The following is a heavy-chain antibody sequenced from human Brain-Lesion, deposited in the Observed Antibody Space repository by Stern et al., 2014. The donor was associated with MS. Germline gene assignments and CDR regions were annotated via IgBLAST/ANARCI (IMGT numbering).Heavy chain of an antibody. V-gene: IGHV4-61*02. CDR2: IFNSGST. J-gene: IGHJ6*02. Sequence: QVQLQESGPGLVKPSQTLSLSCTVSGGSISSGGYYWSWIRQPAGQGLEWIGRIFNSGSTRYNPPLKSRVPISIDTSKTPFPTRLTSMTAADTAVYYCARGRVVPGFQYYATDVWGQGTTVIVSS. CDR1: GGSISSGGYY. D-gene: IGHD2-2*01. CDR3: ARGRVVPGFQYYATDV.